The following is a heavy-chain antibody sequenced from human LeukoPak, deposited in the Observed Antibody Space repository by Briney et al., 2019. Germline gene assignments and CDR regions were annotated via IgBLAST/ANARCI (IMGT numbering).Heavy chain of an antibody. V-gene: IGHV3-21*01. CDR1: GFTFSSYN. CDR3: ARDRAVYSDSRGYYPDAFDI. D-gene: IGHD3-22*01. Sequence: GGSLRLSCAASGFTFSSYNMNWVRQAPGKGLEWVSSISSRSNYIYLAHSLKGRFTISRDNAKNSLYLQMNSLRAEDTAMYYCARDRAVYSDSRGYYPDAFDIWGQGTMVTVSS. CDR2: ISSRSNYI. J-gene: IGHJ3*02.